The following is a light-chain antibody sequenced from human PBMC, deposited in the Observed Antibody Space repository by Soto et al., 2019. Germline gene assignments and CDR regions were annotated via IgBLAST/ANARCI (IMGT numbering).Light chain of an antibody. V-gene: IGKV3-20*01. Sequence: EIVLTQSPGTLSLSPGERATLSCRASQTVSNNYLAWYQQKPGQPPRLLFYGTSTRATGITDRCSGSGSAKYFTLTISRLEPEDFAVYYCQQYGKSPMYTFGQGTKLEIK. J-gene: IGKJ2*01. CDR2: GTS. CDR3: QQYGKSPMYT. CDR1: QTVSNNY.